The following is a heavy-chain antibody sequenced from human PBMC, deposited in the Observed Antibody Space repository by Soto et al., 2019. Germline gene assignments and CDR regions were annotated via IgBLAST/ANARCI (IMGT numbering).Heavy chain of an antibody. CDR1: GYTFTSYA. CDR2: INAGNGNT. J-gene: IGHJ6*02. V-gene: IGHV1-3*01. Sequence: ASVKVSCKASGYTFTSYAMHWVRQAPGQRLEWMGWINAGNGNTKYSQKFQGRVTITRDTSASTAYMELSSLRSEDTAVYYCASFTVAGSKHNYYYYGMDVWGQGTTVTVSS. CDR3: ASFTVAGSKHNYYYYGMDV. D-gene: IGHD6-19*01.